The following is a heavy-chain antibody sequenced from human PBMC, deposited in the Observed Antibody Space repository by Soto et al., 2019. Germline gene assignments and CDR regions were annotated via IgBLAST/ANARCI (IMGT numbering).Heavy chain of an antibody. D-gene: IGHD6-25*01. CDR1: GFTFSNYA. Sequence: LRLSCTASGFTFSNYAMSWVRQAPGMGLEWVSTISDSGVNTFFGDSMKDRFTISRDNSKSTVYLQLNTVRAEDTAIYYYARAIGAGFFDYWGQGTLVTVSS. J-gene: IGHJ4*02. CDR3: ARAIGAGFFDY. V-gene: IGHV3-23*01. CDR2: ISDSGVNT.